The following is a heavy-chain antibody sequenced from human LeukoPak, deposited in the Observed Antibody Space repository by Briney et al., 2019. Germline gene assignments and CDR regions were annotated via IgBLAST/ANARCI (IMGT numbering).Heavy chain of an antibody. D-gene: IGHD7-27*01. J-gene: IGHJ4*02. CDR1: GVSISSGDYY. V-gene: IGHV4-30-4*01. CDR2: IYYNGRT. Sequence: PSETLSLTCTVSGVSISSGDYYWSWIRQSPGKGLEWIGFIYYNGRTNHNPSLKSRVTISTDTSKNQFSLNLNSMTAADTAVYYCGRSSAPIWGGFDSWGQGALVTVSS. CDR3: GRSSAPIWGGFDS.